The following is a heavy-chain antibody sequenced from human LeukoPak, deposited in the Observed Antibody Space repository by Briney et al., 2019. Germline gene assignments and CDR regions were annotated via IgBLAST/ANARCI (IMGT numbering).Heavy chain of an antibody. CDR1: HDSFSSHY. Sequence: KSSETLSLTCAVSHDSFSSHYWTWIRQPPGKGLEWIGYISYIGSTNYNPSLKSRVTISIDTSKNQFSLKLTSVTATDTAVYYCARDLVTVTKGFDIWGQGTMVSVSS. CDR2: ISYIGST. J-gene: IGHJ3*02. CDR3: ARDLVTVTKGFDI. D-gene: IGHD4-17*01. V-gene: IGHV4-59*11.